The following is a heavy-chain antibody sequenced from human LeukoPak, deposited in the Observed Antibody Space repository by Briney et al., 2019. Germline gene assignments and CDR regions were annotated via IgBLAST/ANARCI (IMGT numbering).Heavy chain of an antibody. CDR1: GGSISSGGYS. CDR3: ARPYSSGGFDY. V-gene: IGHV4-30-2*03. CDR2: IYYSGST. D-gene: IGHD6-19*01. J-gene: IGHJ4*02. Sequence: PSQTLSLTCAVSGGSISSGGYSWGWIRQPPGKGLEWIGSIYYSGSTYYNPSLKSRVTISVDTSKNQFSLKLSSVTAADTAVYYCARPYSSGGFDYWGQGTLVTVSS.